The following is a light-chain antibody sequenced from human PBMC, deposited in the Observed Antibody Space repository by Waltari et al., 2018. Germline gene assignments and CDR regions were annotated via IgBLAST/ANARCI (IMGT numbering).Light chain of an antibody. V-gene: IGLV3-21*04. CDR3: HVWDANTDPWV. CDR1: NIESKS. CDR2: YDS. J-gene: IGLJ1*01. Sequence: SYVLTQPPSLSVAPGQTARITCGGNNIESKSVHWYRQKPGQAPVLVISYDSDRPSGIPERFSGANSGNPATLTISRVEAGDEGDYYCHVWDANTDPWVFGTGTEVTVL.